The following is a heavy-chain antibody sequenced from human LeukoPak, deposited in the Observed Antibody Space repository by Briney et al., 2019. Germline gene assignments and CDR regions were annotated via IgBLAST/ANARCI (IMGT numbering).Heavy chain of an antibody. Sequence: GASVKVSCKASGYTFTRYGVTWVRQAPGQGLEWMGWISGYNGNTNYAQKLQGRVTMTTEISTSTAYMELRSLGSDDTAVYYCARAPPAAVETDENDHFDYWGQGTPVTVSS. D-gene: IGHD5-18*01. CDR2: ISGYNGNT. CDR1: GYTFTRYG. J-gene: IGHJ4*02. CDR3: ARAPPAAVETDENDHFDY. V-gene: IGHV1-18*01.